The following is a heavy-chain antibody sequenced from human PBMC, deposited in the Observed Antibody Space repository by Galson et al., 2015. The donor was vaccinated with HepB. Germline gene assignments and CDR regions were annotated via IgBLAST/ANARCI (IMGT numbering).Heavy chain of an antibody. J-gene: IGHJ4*02. CDR3: AEGHPAYY. V-gene: IGHV3-30*03. CDR2: ISHDGSNK. CDR1: GFTFSNYD. Sequence: SLRLSCAASGFTFSNYDMHWVRQAPGKGLEWVAAISHDGSNKYYGDSVKGRFTISRDNSKNTLYLQINSLRTEDTAVYYCAEGHPAYYWGQGTLVTVSS.